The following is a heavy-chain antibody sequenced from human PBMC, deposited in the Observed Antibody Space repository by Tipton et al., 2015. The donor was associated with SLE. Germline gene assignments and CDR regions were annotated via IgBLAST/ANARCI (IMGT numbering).Heavy chain of an antibody. CDR2: IYTSGST. Sequence: LSCTVSGGSISSYYWSWIRQPAGKGLEWIGRIYTSGSTTYNPSLKSRVTMSVDTSKNQFSLKLSSVTAADTAVYYCARGTIFGVVIDPWGQGTLVTVSS. V-gene: IGHV4-4*07. J-gene: IGHJ5*02. CDR3: ARGTIFGVVIDP. CDR1: GGSISSYY. D-gene: IGHD3-3*01.